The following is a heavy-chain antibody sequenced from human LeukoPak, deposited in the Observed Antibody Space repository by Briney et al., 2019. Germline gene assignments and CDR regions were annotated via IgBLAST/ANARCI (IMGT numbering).Heavy chain of an antibody. V-gene: IGHV4-39*01. Sequence: PSETLSLTCIVSGGSISNSSYYWGWIRQPPGKGLEWIGSIYYSGSAYYNPSLKSRVTISVDTSKNQFSLKLTSVTAADTAVYYCARHWVVTPNYWGQGTPVTVSS. J-gene: IGHJ4*02. CDR3: ARHWVVTPNY. CDR1: GGSISNSSYY. D-gene: IGHD4-23*01. CDR2: IYYSGSA.